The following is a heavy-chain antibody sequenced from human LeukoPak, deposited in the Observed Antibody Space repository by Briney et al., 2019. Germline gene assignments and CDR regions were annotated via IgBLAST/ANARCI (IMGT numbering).Heavy chain of an antibody. J-gene: IGHJ4*02. CDR3: TRRHMAAGNFDY. Sequence: GESLQISCKGSGYSFTSYWISWVRQMPGKGLEWMGRIDPSDSYTNYSPSFQGHVTISADNSISTAYLQWSSLKASDTAMYYCTRRHMAAGNFDYWGQGTLVTVSS. D-gene: IGHD6-13*01. CDR2: IDPSDSYT. CDR1: GYSFTSYW. V-gene: IGHV5-10-1*01.